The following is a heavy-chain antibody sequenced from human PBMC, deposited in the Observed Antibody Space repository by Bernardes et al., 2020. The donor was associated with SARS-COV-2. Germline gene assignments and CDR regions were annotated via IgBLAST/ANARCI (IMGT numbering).Heavy chain of an antibody. CDR3: ARGALRYCSGGSCYSGFDY. J-gene: IGHJ4*02. CDR2: INPNSGGT. CDR1: GYTFTGYY. V-gene: IGHV1-2*04. D-gene: IGHD2-15*01. Sequence: ASVKVSCKASGYTFTGYYMHWVRQAPGQGLEWMGWINPNSGGTNYAQKFQGWVTMTRDTSISTAYMELSRLRSDDTAVYYCARGALRYCSGGSCYSGFDYWGQGTLVTVSS.